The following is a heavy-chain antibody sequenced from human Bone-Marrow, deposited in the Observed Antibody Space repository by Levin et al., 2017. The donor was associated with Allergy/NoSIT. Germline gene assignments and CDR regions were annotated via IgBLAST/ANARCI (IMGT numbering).Heavy chain of an antibody. Sequence: ASVKVSCKASGYQFTSFGINWVRQAPGQGLEWMGWISVFNGDTKSAQEVQGRLTMTTDTSTTTAYMELRSLRSDDTAMYYCARTPRLGDQWLGTAAFDFWGQGTMVTVSS. V-gene: IGHV1-18*01. CDR1: GYQFTSFG. CDR3: ARTPRLGDQWLGTAAFDF. J-gene: IGHJ3*01. D-gene: IGHD6-19*01. CDR2: ISVFNGDT.